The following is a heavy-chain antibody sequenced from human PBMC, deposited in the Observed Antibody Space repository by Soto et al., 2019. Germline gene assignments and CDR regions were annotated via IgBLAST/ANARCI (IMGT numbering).Heavy chain of an antibody. J-gene: IGHJ4*02. CDR2: IYYSGIT. V-gene: IGHV4-39*01. Sequence: ETLSLTCTFAGVSISNSSYYWGWIRRPPGKGLEWIGTIYYSGITYYNPSLKSRVTISVDTSKNQFSLKLTSVTAADTAVYYCARHGSNWGQGTLVTVSS. CDR3: ARHGSN. CDR1: GVSISNSSYY.